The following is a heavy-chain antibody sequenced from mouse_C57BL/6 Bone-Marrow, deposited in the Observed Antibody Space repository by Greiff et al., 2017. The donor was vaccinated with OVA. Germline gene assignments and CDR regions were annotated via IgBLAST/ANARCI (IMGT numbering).Heavy chain of an antibody. Sequence: EVKLMESGPGMVKPSQSLSLTCTVTGYSITSGYDWHWIRHFPGNKLEWMGYISYSGSTNYNPFLKSRISITHDTSKNHFFLKLNSVTTEDTATYYCARGPPTVVATEWYFDVWGTGTTVTVSS. D-gene: IGHD1-1*01. J-gene: IGHJ1*03. CDR1: GYSITSGYD. CDR2: ISYSGST. V-gene: IGHV3-1*01. CDR3: ARGPPTVVATEWYFDV.